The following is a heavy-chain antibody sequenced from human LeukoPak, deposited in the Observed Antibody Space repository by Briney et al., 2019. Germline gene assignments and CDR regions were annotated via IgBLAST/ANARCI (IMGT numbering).Heavy chain of an antibody. CDR2: VSTSGGST. J-gene: IGHJ4*02. CDR1: GFTFSNYA. CDR3: AKDPGSSWSKLYFDY. D-gene: IGHD6-13*01. V-gene: IGHV3-23*01. Sequence: GGSLRLPCAASGFTFSNYARSWVRQAPGKGLEWVSGVSTSGGSTFYADSVKGRFTISRDNSKNTLYLQMNSLRAEDTAVYYCAKDPGSSWSKLYFDYWGQGTLVTVSS.